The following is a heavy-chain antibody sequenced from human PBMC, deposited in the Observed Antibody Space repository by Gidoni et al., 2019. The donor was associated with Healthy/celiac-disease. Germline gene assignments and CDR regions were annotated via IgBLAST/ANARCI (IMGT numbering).Heavy chain of an antibody. D-gene: IGHD3-22*01. J-gene: IGHJ4*02. Sequence: QVQLQESGPGLVKPSQTLSLTCTVSGGSISSGSYYWSWIRQPAGKGLEWIGRIYTSGSTNYNPSLKSRVTMSVDTSKNQFSLKLSSVTAADTAVYYCARASVGYDSSGYFGYWGQGTLVTVSS. CDR1: GGSISSGSYY. CDR3: ARASVGYDSSGYFGY. CDR2: IYTSGST. V-gene: IGHV4-61*02.